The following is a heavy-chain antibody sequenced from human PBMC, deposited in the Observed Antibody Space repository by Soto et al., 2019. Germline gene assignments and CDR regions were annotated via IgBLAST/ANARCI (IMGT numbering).Heavy chain of an antibody. CDR1: GYTFTSYD. V-gene: IGHV1-8*01. Sequence: QVQLVQSGAEVKKPGASVKVSCKASGYTFTSYDINWVRQASGQGLEWMGWMNPNSGNTGYAQKFQGRVTMTRNTSISTAYMELSSLRSEDTAVYYCARRITIFGVDNWFDPWGQGTLVTVSS. CDR3: ARRITIFGVDNWFDP. J-gene: IGHJ5*02. D-gene: IGHD3-3*01. CDR2: MNPNSGNT.